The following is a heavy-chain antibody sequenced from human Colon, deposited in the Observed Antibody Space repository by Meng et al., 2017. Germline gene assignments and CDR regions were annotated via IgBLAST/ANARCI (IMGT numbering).Heavy chain of an antibody. J-gene: IGHJ5*02. CDR3: ASLSPPVTEKWIDP. V-gene: IGHV3-74*01. Sequence: SCAASGFTFSDYWMNWVRQVPGKGLEWVSRINGDGGSVSYADSVKGRFSISRDNSKSTLYLQMNNLRADDTAVYYCASLSPPVTEKWIDPWGQGTLVTVSS. D-gene: IGHD4-17*01. CDR1: GFTFSDYW. CDR2: INGDGGSV.